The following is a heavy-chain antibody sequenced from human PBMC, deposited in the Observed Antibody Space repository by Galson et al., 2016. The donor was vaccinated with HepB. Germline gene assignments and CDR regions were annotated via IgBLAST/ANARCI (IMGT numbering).Heavy chain of an antibody. V-gene: IGHV3-53*01. CDR2: ILSGGST. J-gene: IGHJ6*02. Sequence: RLSCAASGFSVNANYMSWVRQAPGKGLEWVSVILSGGSTYYADSVKGRFTISRDTSKNTVSLQMNSLRAEDTAVYYCARAAWGLDVWGQGTTVTVSS. CDR1: GFSVNANY. CDR3: ARAAWGLDV.